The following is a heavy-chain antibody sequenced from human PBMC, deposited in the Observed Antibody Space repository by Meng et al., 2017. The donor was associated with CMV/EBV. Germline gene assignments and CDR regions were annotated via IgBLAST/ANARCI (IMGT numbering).Heavy chain of an antibody. Sequence: QGQLVQAGGGVKKPGSSVKVSCKTSGGTFSTFAISWVRQAPGEGLEWMGGIIPVFETANYAERFQDRVTITADDSTTTAYMELSSLRADDTALYFCARGGDSWYSDYWGQGTLVTVSS. J-gene: IGHJ4*02. CDR1: GGTFSTFA. CDR2: IIPVFETA. CDR3: ARGGDSWYSDY. V-gene: IGHV1-69*12. D-gene: IGHD1-26*01.